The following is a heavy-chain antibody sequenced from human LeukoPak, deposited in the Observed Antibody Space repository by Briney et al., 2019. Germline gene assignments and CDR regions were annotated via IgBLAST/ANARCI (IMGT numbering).Heavy chain of an antibody. Sequence: SETLSLTCAVYGGSFSGYYWSWIRQSPGKGLEWIGEINHSGSTNYNPSLKSRVTISVDTSKNQFSLKLSSVTAADTAVYYCARGWNSGYDQTFDYWGQGTLVTVSS. CDR2: INHSGST. J-gene: IGHJ4*02. V-gene: IGHV4-34*01. CDR1: GGSFSGYY. D-gene: IGHD5-12*01. CDR3: ARGWNSGYDQTFDY.